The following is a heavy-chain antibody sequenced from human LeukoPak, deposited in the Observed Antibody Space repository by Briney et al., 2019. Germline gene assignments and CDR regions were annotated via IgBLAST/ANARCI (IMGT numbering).Heavy chain of an antibody. CDR2: ISYDGSNK. Sequence: GGSLRLSCAASGFTFSSYAMHWVRQAPGKGLEWVAVISYDGSNKYYADSVKGRFTISRDNSKNTLYLQMNSLRAEDTAVYYCARDGPTRYYYYYGMDVWGQGTTVTVSS. CDR1: GFTFSSYA. CDR3: ARDGPTRYYYYYGMDV. J-gene: IGHJ6*02. V-gene: IGHV3-30-3*01.